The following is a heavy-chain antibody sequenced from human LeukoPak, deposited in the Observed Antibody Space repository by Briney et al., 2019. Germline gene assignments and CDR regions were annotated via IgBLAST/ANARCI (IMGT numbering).Heavy chain of an antibody. J-gene: IGHJ6*03. D-gene: IGHD6-25*01. CDR2: IYYSGST. CDR1: GGSISSSSYY. Sequence: ASETLSLTCTVSGGSISSSSYYWSWTRQPPGKGLEWIGYIYYSGSTNYNPSLKSRVTISVDTSKNQFSLKLSSVTAADTAVYYCARSAGLTYYYYYMDVWGKGTTVTISS. V-gene: IGHV4-61*01. CDR3: ARSAGLTYYYYYMDV.